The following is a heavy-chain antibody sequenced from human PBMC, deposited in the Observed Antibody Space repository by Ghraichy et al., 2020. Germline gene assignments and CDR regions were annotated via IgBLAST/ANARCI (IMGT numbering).Heavy chain of an antibody. D-gene: IGHD1-14*01. CDR1: GFTFSSYW. Sequence: GESLNISCAASGFTFSSYWMSWVRQAPGKGLEWVANIKQDGSEKYYVDSVKGRFTISRDNAKNSLYLQMNSLRAEDSALYFCARDPYIPPSATGNHAFDIWGQGTMVTVSA. CDR2: IKQDGSEK. CDR3: ARDPYIPPSATGNHAFDI. J-gene: IGHJ3*02. V-gene: IGHV3-7*01.